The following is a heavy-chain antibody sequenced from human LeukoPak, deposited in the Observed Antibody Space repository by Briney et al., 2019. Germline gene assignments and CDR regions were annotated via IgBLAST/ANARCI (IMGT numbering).Heavy chain of an antibody. CDR1: GYTFTSYY. J-gene: IGHJ5*02. D-gene: IGHD3-22*01. Sequence: ASVKVSCKASGYTFTSYYIHWVRQAPGQGLEWMGIINPSGGSASYAQQFQGRVTMTRDTSTSTVYMELSSLRSEDTAVYYCARDPLYYYDSSSSGHVPQPNWLDPWGQGTLGTVSS. V-gene: IGHV1-46*01. CDR3: ARDPLYYYDSSSSGHVPQPNWLDP. CDR2: INPSGGSA.